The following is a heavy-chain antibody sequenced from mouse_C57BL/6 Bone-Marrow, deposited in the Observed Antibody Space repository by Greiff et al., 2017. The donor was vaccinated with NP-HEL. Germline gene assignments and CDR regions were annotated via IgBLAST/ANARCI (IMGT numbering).Heavy chain of an antibody. CDR3: VRHEGYDYDGYYYAMDY. Sequence: EVKLVESGGGLVQPKGSLKLSCAASGFSFNTYAMNWVRQAPGKGLEWVARIRSKSNNYATYYADSVKDRFTISRDDSESMLYLQMNNLKTEDTAMYYCVRHEGYDYDGYYYAMDYWGQGTSVTVSS. D-gene: IGHD2-4*01. CDR1: GFSFNTYA. CDR2: IRSKSNNYAT. J-gene: IGHJ4*01. V-gene: IGHV10-1*01.